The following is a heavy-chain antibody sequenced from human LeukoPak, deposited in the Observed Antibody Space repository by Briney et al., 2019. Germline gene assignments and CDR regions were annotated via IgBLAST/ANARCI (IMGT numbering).Heavy chain of an antibody. D-gene: IGHD2-2*01. CDR3: ARGMVGYCSSTSCYPFDY. J-gene: IGHJ4*02. CDR1: GFTFSSYS. CDR2: ISSSSSYI. V-gene: IGHV3-21*01. Sequence: GGSLRLSCAASGFTFSSYSMNWVRQAPGKGLEWVSSISSSSSYIYYADSVKGRFTISRDNAKNSLYLQMNSLGAEDTAVYYCARGMVGYCSSTSCYPFDYWGQGTLVTVSS.